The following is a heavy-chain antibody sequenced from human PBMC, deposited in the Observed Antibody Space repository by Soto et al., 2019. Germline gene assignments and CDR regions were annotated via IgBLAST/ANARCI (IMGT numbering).Heavy chain of an antibody. J-gene: IGHJ6*02. Sequence: PSETLSLTCTVSGGSISSYYWTWIRQPPGKGLEWIGYIYYSGSTYYNPSLKSRVTISVDTSKNQFSLRLNSVTAADTAVYYCATRTVTTIYYYGMDVWGQGTMVTV. CDR1: GGSISSYY. D-gene: IGHD4-17*01. CDR2: IYYSGST. V-gene: IGHV4-59*01. CDR3: ATRTVTTIYYYGMDV.